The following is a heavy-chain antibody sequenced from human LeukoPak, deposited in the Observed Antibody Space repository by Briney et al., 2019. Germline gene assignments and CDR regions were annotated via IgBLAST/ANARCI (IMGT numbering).Heavy chain of an antibody. CDR3: ARGDYVWGSYRYIDY. Sequence: GGSLRLSCAASGFTVSSNYMSWVRQAPGKGLEWVSVIYSGGSTYYADSVKGRFTISRDNSKNTLYLQMNSLRAEDTAVYYCARGDYVWGSYRYIDYWGQGTLVTVS. V-gene: IGHV3-53*01. J-gene: IGHJ4*02. CDR1: GFTVSSNY. CDR2: IYSGGST. D-gene: IGHD3-16*02.